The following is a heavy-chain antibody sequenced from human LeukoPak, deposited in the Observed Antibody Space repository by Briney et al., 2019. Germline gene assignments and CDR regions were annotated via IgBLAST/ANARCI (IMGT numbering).Heavy chain of an antibody. Sequence: RGASVKVSCKASGYTFTSYAMHWVRQAPGQRLEWMGWINAGNGNTKYSQEFQGGVTITRDTSASTAYMELSSLRSEDMAVYYCARYSSSWGSFDYWGQGTLVTVSS. V-gene: IGHV1-3*03. CDR3: ARYSSSWGSFDY. CDR2: INAGNGNT. D-gene: IGHD6-13*01. CDR1: GYTFTSYA. J-gene: IGHJ4*02.